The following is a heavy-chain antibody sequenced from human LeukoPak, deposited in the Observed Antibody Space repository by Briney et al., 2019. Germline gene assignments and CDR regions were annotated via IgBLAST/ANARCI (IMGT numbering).Heavy chain of an antibody. D-gene: IGHD6-6*01. V-gene: IGHV3-11*04. J-gene: IGHJ5*02. CDR2: ISSSGSTI. CDR3: ARESGSDSSSQPYNWFDP. CDR1: GFTFSDYY. Sequence: GGSLRLSCAASGFTFSDYYMSWIRQAPGKGLEWVSYISSSGSTIYYADSVKGRFTISRDNAKNSLYLQMNSLRAEDTAVYHCARESGSDSSSQPYNWFDPWGQGTLVTVSS.